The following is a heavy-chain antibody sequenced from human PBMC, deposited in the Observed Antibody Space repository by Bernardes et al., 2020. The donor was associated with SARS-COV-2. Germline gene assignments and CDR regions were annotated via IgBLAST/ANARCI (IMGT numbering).Heavy chain of an antibody. D-gene: IGHD3-10*01. CDR3: SRGPQLMWFGELLHDDY. CDR2: ISAYNGNT. Sequence: ASVKVSCKASGYTFTTYGITWVRQAPGQGLEWMGWISAYNGNTAYARKLQGRVTMTTDTSTSTAYLELRSLRSDDTAVYYCSRGPQLMWFGELLHDDYWGQGTLGTVSS. V-gene: IGHV1-18*01. J-gene: IGHJ4*02. CDR1: GYTFTTYG.